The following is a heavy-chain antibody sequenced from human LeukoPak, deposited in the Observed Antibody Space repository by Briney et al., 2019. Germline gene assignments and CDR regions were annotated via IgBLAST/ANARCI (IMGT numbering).Heavy chain of an antibody. CDR1: GGTFSSYA. V-gene: IGHV1-69*04. J-gene: IGHJ4*02. D-gene: IGHD3-22*01. CDR3: ARANDSSGYSNDFDY. Sequence: ASVKVSCKASGGTFSSYAISWVRQAPGQGLEWMGRIIPILGIANYAQKFLGRVTITADKSTSTAYMELSSLRSEDTAVYYCARANDSSGYSNDFDYWGQGTLVTVSA. CDR2: IIPILGIA.